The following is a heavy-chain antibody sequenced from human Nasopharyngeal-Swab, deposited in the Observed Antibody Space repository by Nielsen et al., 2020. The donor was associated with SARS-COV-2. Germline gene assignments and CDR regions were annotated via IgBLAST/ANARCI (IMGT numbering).Heavy chain of an antibody. CDR3: ARHSSGSSSLYYYYYYYMDV. CDR2: IDPSDSYT. Sequence: GEALKISWKCSGYIFTSYWISLVRQMPGKGLGWMGRIDPSDSYTNSSPSFQGHVTISADKSISTAYLQWSSLKALDTAMYYCARHSSGSSSLYYYYYYYMDVWGKGTTVTVSS. V-gene: IGHV5-10-1*01. J-gene: IGHJ6*03. D-gene: IGHD6-6*01. CDR1: GYIFTSYW.